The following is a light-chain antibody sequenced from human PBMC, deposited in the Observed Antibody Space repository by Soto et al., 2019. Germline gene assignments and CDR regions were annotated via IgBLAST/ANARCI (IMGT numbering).Light chain of an antibody. Sequence: IQMSQSPSSLSASVGDKVTITCRASQSISSNLNWYQQKPGKAPKLLIYAASSLQSGVPSRFSGGGSGTDFTLTISSLQPEAFATYSCQQSYSTPLTFGGGSKVDIK. CDR1: QSISSN. V-gene: IGKV1-39*01. CDR3: QQSYSTPLT. CDR2: AAS. J-gene: IGKJ4*01.